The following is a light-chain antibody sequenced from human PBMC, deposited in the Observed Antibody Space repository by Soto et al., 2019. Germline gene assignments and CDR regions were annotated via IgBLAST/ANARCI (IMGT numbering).Light chain of an antibody. V-gene: IGLV1-44*01. CDR3: SSYTRSSTLHV. CDR1: SSNIGSHS. Sequence: QSVLTQPPSASGTPGQRVTISCSGSSSNIGSHSVDWYQQLPGTAPKLLIYRNNQRPSGVPDRFSGSKSGTSASLAISGLQSEDEADYYCSSYTRSSTLHVFGTGTKLTV. J-gene: IGLJ1*01. CDR2: RNN.